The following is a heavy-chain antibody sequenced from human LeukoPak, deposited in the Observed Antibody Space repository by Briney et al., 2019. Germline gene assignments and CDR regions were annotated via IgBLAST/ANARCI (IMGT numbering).Heavy chain of an antibody. Sequence: GGSLRLSCAASGVTFSSYWMSWVRQAPGKGLEGVANIKQDGSEKYYVDSVKGRFTISRDNAKNSLYLQMNSLRAEDTAVYYCARTGYDFWSGYYFDYWGQGTLVTVSS. CDR2: IKQDGSEK. CDR3: ARTGYDFWSGYYFDY. J-gene: IGHJ4*02. V-gene: IGHV3-7*01. CDR1: GVTFSSYW. D-gene: IGHD3-3*01.